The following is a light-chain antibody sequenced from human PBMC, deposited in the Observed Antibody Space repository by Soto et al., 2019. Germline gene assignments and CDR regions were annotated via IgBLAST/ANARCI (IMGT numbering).Light chain of an antibody. Sequence: DIQMTQSPSSLSASLGDRVTLTCRASQSITTSLNWYQQTPGKAPKLLIYSASTLHSGVPSRFSGSGSGTDFTLTISSLQREDFATYYCQQLNSYPLTFGGGTKVDIK. J-gene: IGKJ4*01. V-gene: IGKV1-39*01. CDR1: QSITTS. CDR2: SAS. CDR3: QQLNSYPLT.